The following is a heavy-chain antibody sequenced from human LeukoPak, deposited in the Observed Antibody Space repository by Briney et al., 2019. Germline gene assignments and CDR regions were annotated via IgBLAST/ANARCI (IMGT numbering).Heavy chain of an antibody. V-gene: IGHV4-34*01. J-gene: IGHJ4*02. D-gene: IGHD3-22*01. CDR2: INHSGST. CDR1: GGSFSGCY. Sequence: PSETLSLTCAVYGGSFSGCYWSWIRQPPGKGLEWIGEINHSGSTNYNPSLKSRVTISVDTSKNQFSLKLSSVTAADTAVYYCVVGYLDYYDSSGYPNYFDYWGQGTLVTVSS. CDR3: VVGYLDYYDSSGYPNYFDY.